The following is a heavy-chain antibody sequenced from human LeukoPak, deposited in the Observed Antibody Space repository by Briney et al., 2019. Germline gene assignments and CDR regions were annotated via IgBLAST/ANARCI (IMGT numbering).Heavy chain of an antibody. J-gene: IGHJ3*02. CDR3: ARQDYYDSSVIDAFDI. CDR1: GYSISSGYY. CDR2: IYHSGST. Sequence: SETLSLTCAVSGYSISSGYYWGWIRQPPGKGLKWIGSIYHSGSTYYNPSLKSRVTISVDTSKTQFSLKLSSVTAADTAVYYCARQDYYDSSVIDAFDIWGQGTMVTVSS. V-gene: IGHV4-38-2*01. D-gene: IGHD3-22*01.